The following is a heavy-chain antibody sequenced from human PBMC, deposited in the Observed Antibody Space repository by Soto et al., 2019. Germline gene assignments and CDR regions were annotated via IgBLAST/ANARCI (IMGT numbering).Heavy chain of an antibody. Sequence: QVQLQESGPGLVKPSQTLSLTCTVSGGSIRSGSYYWTWIRQHPGKGLEWIGYIFYSGSTYYNPSLKSRVTISVDTSKNQFSLKLSSVTAADTAVYYCARATNGDSPYYWGQGTLVTVSS. CDR1: GGSIRSGSYY. J-gene: IGHJ4*02. CDR3: ARATNGDSPYY. D-gene: IGHD4-17*01. V-gene: IGHV4-31*03. CDR2: IFYSGST.